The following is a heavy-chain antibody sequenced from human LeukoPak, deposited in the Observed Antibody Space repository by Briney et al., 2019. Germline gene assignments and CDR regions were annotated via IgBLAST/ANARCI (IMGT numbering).Heavy chain of an antibody. CDR2: IYYGGST. CDR3: ARGRWFRWTYYYYMDV. CDR1: GGSISSHY. J-gene: IGHJ6*03. V-gene: IGHV4-59*11. Sequence: SETLSLTCTVSGGSISSHYWSWIRQPPGKGLEWIGYIYYGGSTNYNPSLKSRVTISVDTSKNQFSLKLSSVTAADTAVYYCARGRWFRWTYYYYMDVWGKGTTVTVSS. D-gene: IGHD3-10*01.